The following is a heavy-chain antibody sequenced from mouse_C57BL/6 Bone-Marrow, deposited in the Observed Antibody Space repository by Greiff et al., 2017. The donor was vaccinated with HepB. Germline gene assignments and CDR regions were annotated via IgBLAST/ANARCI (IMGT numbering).Heavy chain of an antibody. CDR1: GYTFTSYW. J-gene: IGHJ2*01. V-gene: IGHV1-59*01. D-gene: IGHD6-2*01. Sequence: QVQLKQPGAELVRPGTSVKLSCKASGYTFTSYWMHWVKQRPGQGLEWIGVIDPSDSYTNYNQKFKGKATLTVDTSSSTAYMQLSSLTSEDSAVYYCARSDLYYFDYWGQGTTLTVSS. CDR2: IDPSDSYT. CDR3: ARSDLYYFDY.